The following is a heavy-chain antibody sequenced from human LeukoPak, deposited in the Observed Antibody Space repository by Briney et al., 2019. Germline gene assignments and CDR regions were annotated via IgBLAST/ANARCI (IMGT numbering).Heavy chain of an antibody. CDR1: GFAVSGRY. V-gene: IGHV3-66*01. D-gene: IGHD4/OR15-4a*01. Sequence: GGSLRLSCAASGFAVSGRYMSWVRQVPGKGLEWVSCIYGADTIYYADFVKDRFSISRDSNRNILYLQMNSLRAEDTAVYYCARGARGAYFDFWGQGTLVTVSS. CDR2: IYGADTI. J-gene: IGHJ4*02. CDR3: ARGARGAYFDF.